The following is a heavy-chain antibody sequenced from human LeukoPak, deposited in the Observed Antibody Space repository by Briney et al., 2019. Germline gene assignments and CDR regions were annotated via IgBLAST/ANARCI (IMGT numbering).Heavy chain of an antibody. D-gene: IGHD1-26*01. CDR1: GFTVSSNY. V-gene: IGHV3-53*01. CDR3: ARDPRHPNGKGATTWQLDGMDV. CDR2: IYSGGST. Sequence: PGGSLRLSCAASGFTVSSNYMSWVRQAPGKGLEWVSVIYSGGSTYYADSVKGRFTISRDNSKNTLYLQMNSLRAEDTAVYYCARDPRHPNGKGATTWQLDGMDVWGQGTTVTVSS. J-gene: IGHJ6*02.